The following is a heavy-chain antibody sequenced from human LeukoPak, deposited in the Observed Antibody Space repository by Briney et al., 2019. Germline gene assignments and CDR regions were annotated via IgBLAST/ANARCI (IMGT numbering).Heavy chain of an antibody. D-gene: IGHD3-10*01. CDR2: ISGSGGST. V-gene: IGHV3-23*01. CDR3: AKEGGLLRDDAFDI. Sequence: ETLSLTCTVSGGSISSYYWSWIRQPPGKGLEWVSAISGSGGSTYYADSVKGRFTISRDNSKNTLYLQMNSLRAEDTAVYYCAKEGGLLRDDAFDIWGQGTMVTVSS. CDR1: GGSISSYY. J-gene: IGHJ3*02.